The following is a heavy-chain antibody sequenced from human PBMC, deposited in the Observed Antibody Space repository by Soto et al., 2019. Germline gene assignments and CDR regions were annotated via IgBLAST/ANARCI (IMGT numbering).Heavy chain of an antibody. J-gene: IGHJ4*02. V-gene: IGHV3-30-3*01. D-gene: IGHD3-22*01. Sequence: GGSLRLSCSASGFTFSSYAMHWVRQAPGKGLEWVAVISYDGSNKYYADSVKGRFTISRDNSKNTLYLQMNSLRAEDTAVYYCARGSDSSGYYYFDYWGQGTLVTVSS. CDR3: ARGSDSSGYYYFDY. CDR2: ISYDGSNK. CDR1: GFTFSSYA.